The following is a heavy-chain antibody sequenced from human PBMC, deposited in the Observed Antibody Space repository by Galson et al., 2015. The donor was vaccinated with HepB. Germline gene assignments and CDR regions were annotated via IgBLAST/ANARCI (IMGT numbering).Heavy chain of an antibody. CDR2: IYSSGRT. CDR3: ARDGYPFFDS. D-gene: IGHD5-12*01. J-gene: IGHJ4*02. CDR1: GDSISSGRNY. V-gene: IGHV4-61*02. Sequence: TLSLTCTVSGDSISSGRNYWSWIRQPAGKGLEWIGRIYSSGRTNYNPSLRSRVTISVDTSKNQFSLKVRSVTAADTAVYYCARDGYPFFDSWGQGALVTVSS.